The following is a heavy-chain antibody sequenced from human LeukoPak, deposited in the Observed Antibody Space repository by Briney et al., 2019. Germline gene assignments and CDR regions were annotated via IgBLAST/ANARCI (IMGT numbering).Heavy chain of an antibody. J-gene: IGHJ4*02. V-gene: IGHV1-18*01. Sequence: ASVKVSCKASGYTFISYGISWVRQAPGQGLEWMGWISAYNGNTSYAQKLQGRVTMTTDTSTSTAYMELRSLRSDDTAVYYCARGRDYGDFEGFDYWGQGTLVTVSS. CDR3: ARGRDYGDFEGFDY. CDR2: ISAYNGNT. D-gene: IGHD4-17*01. CDR1: GYTFISYG.